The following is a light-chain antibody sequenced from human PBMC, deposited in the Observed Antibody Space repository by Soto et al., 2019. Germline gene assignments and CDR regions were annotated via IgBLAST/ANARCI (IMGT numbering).Light chain of an antibody. CDR3: VLYMGSGIWV. CDR1: SGSVSTSYY. J-gene: IGLJ3*02. Sequence: QAVVTQEPSFSVSPGRTVTLTCGLSSGSVSTSYYPSWYQQTPGQAPRTLIYSTNTRSSGVPDRFSGSILGNKAVLTITGAQAYDESDYFCVLYMGSGIWVFGGGTKVTVL. V-gene: IGLV8-61*01. CDR2: STN.